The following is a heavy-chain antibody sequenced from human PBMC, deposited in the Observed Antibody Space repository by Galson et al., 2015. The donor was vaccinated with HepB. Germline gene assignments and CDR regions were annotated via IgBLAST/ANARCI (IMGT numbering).Heavy chain of an antibody. D-gene: IGHD3-10*01. CDR3: ARVDYYGSGSLDY. CDR2: ISSSGSTI. V-gene: IGHV3-48*03. J-gene: IGHJ4*02. CDR1: GFTFSSYE. Sequence: SLRLSCAASGFTFSSYEMNWVRQAPGKGLEWVSYISSSGSTIYYADSVKGRFTISRDNAKNSLYLQMNSLRAEDTAVYYCARVDYYGSGSLDYWGQGTLVTVSS.